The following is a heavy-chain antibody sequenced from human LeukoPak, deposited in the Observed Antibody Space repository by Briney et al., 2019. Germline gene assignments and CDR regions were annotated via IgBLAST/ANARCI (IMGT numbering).Heavy chain of an antibody. V-gene: IGHV3-23*01. Sequence: PGGSLRLSCAASGFTFSSYAMIWVRQAPGKGLEWVSTITSSGGSTYYADSGKGLFTISRDNSKNTLYLQMSSLRAEDTAIYFCAKLVSGSYRYFHYWGQGTLVTVSS. J-gene: IGHJ4*02. CDR1: GFTFSSYA. CDR3: AKLVSGSYRYFHY. D-gene: IGHD1-26*01. CDR2: ITSSGGST.